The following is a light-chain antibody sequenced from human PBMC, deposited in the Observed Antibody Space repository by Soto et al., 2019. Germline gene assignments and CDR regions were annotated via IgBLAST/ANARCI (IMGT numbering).Light chain of an antibody. Sequence: EVVLTQSPGTLSLSPGERATLSCRASQSVSSSYLAWYQQKPGQAPRLLIYGASNRATGIPDRFSGSGSGTDFTLTVSRLEPEDFAVYYCHQYGSSPGTFGQETKLEIK. J-gene: IGKJ2*01. CDR3: HQYGSSPGT. CDR1: QSVSSSY. V-gene: IGKV3-20*01. CDR2: GAS.